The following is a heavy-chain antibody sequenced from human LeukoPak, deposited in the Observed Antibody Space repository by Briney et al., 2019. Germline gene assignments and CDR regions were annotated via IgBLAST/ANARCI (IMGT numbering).Heavy chain of an antibody. Sequence: GGSLRLSCAASGFTFSSYSMNWVRQAPGKGLEWVSSISSSSSYIYYADSVKGRFTISRDNAKNSLYLQMNSLRAEDTALYYCAKANYYGSGSSNNWFDPWGQGTLVTVSS. CDR1: GFTFSSYS. CDR2: ISSSSSYI. D-gene: IGHD3-10*01. CDR3: AKANYYGSGSSNNWFDP. V-gene: IGHV3-21*04. J-gene: IGHJ5*02.